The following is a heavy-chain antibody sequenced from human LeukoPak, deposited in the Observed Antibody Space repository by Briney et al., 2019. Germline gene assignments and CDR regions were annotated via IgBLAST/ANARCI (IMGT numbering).Heavy chain of an antibody. J-gene: IGHJ5*02. CDR2: INPNSGGT. V-gene: IGHV1-2*02. CDR1: GYTFTGYY. D-gene: IGHD3-10*01. CDR3: ARDYYGSGSPNWFDP. Sequence: EASVKVSCKASGYTFTGYYMHWVRQAPGQGLEWMGWINPNSGGTNYAQKFQGRVTMTRDTSISTAYMELSRLRPDDTAVYYCARDYYGSGSPNWFDPWGQGTLVTVSS.